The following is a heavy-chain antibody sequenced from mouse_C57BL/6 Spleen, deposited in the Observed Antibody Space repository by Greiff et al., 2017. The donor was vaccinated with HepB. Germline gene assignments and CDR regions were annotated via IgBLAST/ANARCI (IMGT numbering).Heavy chain of an antibody. J-gene: IGHJ3*01. V-gene: IGHV14-4*01. CDR3: TTLITTGFAY. CDR1: GFNIKDDY. CDR2: IDPENGDT. D-gene: IGHD2-4*01. Sequence: VHVKQSGAELVRPGASVKLSCTASGFNIKDDYMHWVKQRPEQGLEWIGWIDPENGDTEYASKFQGKAPITADTSSNTAYLQLSSLTSEDTAVYYCTTLITTGFAYWGQGTLVTVSA.